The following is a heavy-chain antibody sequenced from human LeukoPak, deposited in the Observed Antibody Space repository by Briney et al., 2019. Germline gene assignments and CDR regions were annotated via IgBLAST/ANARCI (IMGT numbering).Heavy chain of an antibody. CDR1: GFTFSSYA. V-gene: IGHV3-23*01. J-gene: IGHJ4*02. CDR2: ISGSGGST. Sequence: GGSLRLSCAASGFTFSSYAMSWVRQAPGKGLEWVSAISGSGGSTYYADSVKGRFTISRDNSKNTLYLQMNSLRAEDTAVYYCAKHWGRHYDSRPDYWGQGTLVTVSS. D-gene: IGHD3-22*01. CDR3: AKHWGRHYDSRPDY.